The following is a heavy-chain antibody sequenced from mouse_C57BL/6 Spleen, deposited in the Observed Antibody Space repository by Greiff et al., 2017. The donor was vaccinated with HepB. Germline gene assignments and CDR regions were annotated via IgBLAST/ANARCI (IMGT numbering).Heavy chain of an antibody. CDR1: GYTFTSYW. Sequence: VQLQQPGAELVRPGSSVKLSCKASGYTFTSYWMDWVKQRPGQGLEWIGNIYPSDSETHYNQKFKDKATLTVDKSSSTAYMQLSSLTSEDSAVYYCARSHYGSSYVMAYWGQGTLVTVSA. V-gene: IGHV1-61*01. D-gene: IGHD1-1*01. CDR3: ARSHYGSSYVMAY. CDR2: IYPSDSET. J-gene: IGHJ3*01.